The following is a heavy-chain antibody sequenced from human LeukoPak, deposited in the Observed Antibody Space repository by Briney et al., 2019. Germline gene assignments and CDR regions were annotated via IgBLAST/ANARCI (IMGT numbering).Heavy chain of an antibody. CDR2: ISGSGGSS. Sequence: QPGGSLRLSCAASGFTFSSYAMSWVRQAPGKGLEWVSAISGSGGSSYYADSVKGRFTVSRDNAKNSLYLQMNSLRGEDTAVYYCARYSSPINWGQGTLVTVSS. D-gene: IGHD6-13*01. V-gene: IGHV3-23*01. J-gene: IGHJ4*02. CDR1: GFTFSSYA. CDR3: ARYSSPIN.